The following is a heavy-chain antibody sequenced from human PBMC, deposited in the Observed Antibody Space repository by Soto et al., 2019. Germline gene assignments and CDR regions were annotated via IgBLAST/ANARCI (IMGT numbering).Heavy chain of an antibody. CDR1: GVSVTTSYSY. Sequence: QLQLQESRPGLVKPSETLSLTCTVSGVSVTTSYSYWGWMRQTPGKGLEWIGSVYNTGNTNYKPSLESRITNSVDPSQNQYNLIFTSVTAAAAAVYFCARHPTHAETTASATHYIESWGQRTLITLSS. V-gene: IGHV4-39*01. J-gene: IGHJ4*02. CDR2: VYNTGNT. CDR3: ARHPTHAETTASATHYIES.